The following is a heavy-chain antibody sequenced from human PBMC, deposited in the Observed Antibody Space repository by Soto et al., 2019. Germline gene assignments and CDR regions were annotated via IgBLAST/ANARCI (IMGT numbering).Heavy chain of an antibody. CDR1: GFTFNTYG. V-gene: IGHV3-33*08. CDR2: MWYDGSNK. J-gene: IGHJ6*02. D-gene: IGHD2-15*01. Sequence: QVQLVESGGGVVQPGGSLRLSCTTSGFTFNTYGMHWVRQAPVKGLEWVAIMWYDGSNKYYADAVKGRFTISRDTSKNKLYLQMDSLRAEDTALYYCARADCTGAYCYSWPFNYGVDVWGQGTTVTVSS. CDR3: ARADCTGAYCYSWPFNYGVDV.